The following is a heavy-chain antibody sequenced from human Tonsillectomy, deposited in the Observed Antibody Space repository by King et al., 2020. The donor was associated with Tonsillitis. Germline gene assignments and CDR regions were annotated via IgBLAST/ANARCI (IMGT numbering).Heavy chain of an antibody. D-gene: IGHD5-18*01. CDR3: ARDSGYSYGFSFDY. CDR2: ISSSSSYI. CDR1: GFTFSSYS. J-gene: IGHJ4*02. V-gene: IGHV3-21*01. Sequence: VQLVESGGGLVKPGGSLRLSCAASGFTFSSYSMNWVRQAPGKGLEWVSSISSSSSYIYYADSVKGRFNXSRDNAKNSXYLQMNSLGAEDTAVYYCARDSGYSYGFSFDYWGQGXLVTVSS.